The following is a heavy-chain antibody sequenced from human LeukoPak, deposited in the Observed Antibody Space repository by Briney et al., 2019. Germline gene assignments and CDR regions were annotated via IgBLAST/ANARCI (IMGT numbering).Heavy chain of an antibody. D-gene: IGHD3-22*01. CDR3: AKDGLYYDGSEHVYYFDS. Sequence: GGSLRLSCAASGFTFSRSAMTWVRQGPGTGLEFVASIINSGGATYYADSVKGRFTISRDNSKNTLYLQMNSLRAEDTAHYYCAKDGLYYDGSEHVYYFDSWGQGTLVTVSS. J-gene: IGHJ4*02. V-gene: IGHV3-23*01. CDR1: GFTFSRSA. CDR2: IINSGGAT.